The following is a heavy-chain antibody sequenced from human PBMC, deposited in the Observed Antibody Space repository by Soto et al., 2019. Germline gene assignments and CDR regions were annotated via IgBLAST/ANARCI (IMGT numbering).Heavy chain of an antibody. CDR1: GFTFDDYA. D-gene: IGHD2-15*01. CDR2: ISWNSGTK. Sequence: PGRSLRLSCAASGFTFDDYAMHWVRQAPGKGLEWVSGISWNSGTKGYADSVKGRFTISRDNAKNSLYLQMSGLRAEDTAFYYCVKDVIGYCSAGKCFPDSYFDYWGQGALVTVSS. J-gene: IGHJ4*02. V-gene: IGHV3-9*01. CDR3: VKDVIGYCSAGKCFPDSYFDY.